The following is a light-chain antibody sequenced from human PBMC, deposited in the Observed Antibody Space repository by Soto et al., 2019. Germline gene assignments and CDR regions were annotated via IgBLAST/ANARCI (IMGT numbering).Light chain of an antibody. CDR2: DAS. V-gene: IGKV1-5*01. Sequence: TQSPSTLSASLGDRVTITCRASQSISSGLAWYQQKPGKAPKVLIYDASSLQSGVPSRFSGSGSGTEFTLTISSLQPEDFAIYYCQQYKAFSPWTFGQGTKVDIK. J-gene: IGKJ1*01. CDR3: QQYKAFSPWT. CDR1: QSISSG.